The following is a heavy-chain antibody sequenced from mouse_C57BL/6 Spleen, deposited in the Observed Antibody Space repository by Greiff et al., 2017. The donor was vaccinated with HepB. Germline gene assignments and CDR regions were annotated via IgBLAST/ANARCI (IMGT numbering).Heavy chain of an antibody. D-gene: IGHD1-1*01. J-gene: IGHJ4*01. CDR1: GFTFSSYG. CDR2: ISSGGSYT. Sequence: DVMLVESGGDLVKPGGSLKLSCAASGFTFSSYGMSWVRQTPDKRLEWVATISSGGSYTYYPDSVKGRFTISRDNAKNTLYLQMSSLKSEDTAMYYCARQTTGDYYAMDYWGQGTSVTVSS. V-gene: IGHV5-6*02. CDR3: ARQTTGDYYAMDY.